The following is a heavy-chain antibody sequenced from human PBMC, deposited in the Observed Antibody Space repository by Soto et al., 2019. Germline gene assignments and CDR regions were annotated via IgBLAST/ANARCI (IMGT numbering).Heavy chain of an antibody. CDR2: IYYRGST. D-gene: IGHD3-3*01. Sequence: QLQLQESGPGLVKPSETLSLTCTVSGGSISSSSYYWGWIRQPPGKGLEWIGSIYYRGSTYYNPSLKSRVTISVDTSKNQFSLKLSSVTAADTAVYYCARRLYYDFWSGYRISGGYVDYWGQGTLVTVSS. CDR3: ARRLYYDFWSGYRISGGYVDY. J-gene: IGHJ4*02. CDR1: GGSISSSSYY. V-gene: IGHV4-39*01.